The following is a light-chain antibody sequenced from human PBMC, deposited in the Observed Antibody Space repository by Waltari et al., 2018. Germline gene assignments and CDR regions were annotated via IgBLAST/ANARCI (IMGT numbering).Light chain of an antibody. Sequence: QSALTQPASVSGSPGQSITVSCTGASSDAGSYDLVCWYQQHPGKAPKLIIYEGNRRPSGVASRFSGYKAGNTASPTISGLQAEDEAEYYCSSNAGRWIVFGGGTKLTVL. CDR3: SSNAGRWIV. CDR2: EGN. V-gene: IGLV2-23*01. J-gene: IGLJ2*01. CDR1: SSDAGSYDL.